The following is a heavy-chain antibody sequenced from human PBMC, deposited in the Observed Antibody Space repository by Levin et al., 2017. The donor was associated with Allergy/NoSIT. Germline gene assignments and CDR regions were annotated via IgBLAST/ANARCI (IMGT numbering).Heavy chain of an antibody. V-gene: IGHV3-23*01. D-gene: IGHD3-3*01. CDR3: ADGGEWSFNFEY. CDR1: GFTFSNYA. Sequence: GESLKISCAASGFTFSNYAMSWVRQAPGKGLEWVSAISGSGSNTYYADSLKGRFTISRDNSKNTLYLQVNSLRAEDTAVYYCADGGEWSFNFEYWGQGTLVTVSS. CDR2: ISGSGSNT. J-gene: IGHJ4*02.